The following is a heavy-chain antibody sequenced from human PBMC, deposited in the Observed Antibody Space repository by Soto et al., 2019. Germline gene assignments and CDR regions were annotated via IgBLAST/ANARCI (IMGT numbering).Heavy chain of an antibody. Sequence: ASVKGSCKASGYTFTSYYMHWLRQAPGQGLEWMGIINPSGGSTSYAQKFQGRVTMTRDTSTSTVYMELSSLRSEDTAIYYCARGQQAAIGDYYYHGLDVWGQGTSVTVSS. V-gene: IGHV1-46*01. CDR3: ARGQQAAIGDYYYHGLDV. CDR2: INPSGGST. CDR1: GYTFTSYY. D-gene: IGHD3-10*01. J-gene: IGHJ6*02.